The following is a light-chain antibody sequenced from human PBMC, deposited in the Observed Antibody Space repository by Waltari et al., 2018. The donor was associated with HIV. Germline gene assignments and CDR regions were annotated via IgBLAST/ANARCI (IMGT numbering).Light chain of an antibody. CDR1: NIGSKS. CDR3: QVWDSSSDHPV. CDR2: DDS. Sequence: SYVLTQPPSVSVAPGQTARITCGGNNIGSKSVHWYQQKTGQAPVLVVYDDSDRPSGIPEGFSGSNAGNTATLTISRVEAGDEADYYCQVWDSSSDHPVFGGGTKLTVL. V-gene: IGLV3-21*02. J-gene: IGLJ3*02.